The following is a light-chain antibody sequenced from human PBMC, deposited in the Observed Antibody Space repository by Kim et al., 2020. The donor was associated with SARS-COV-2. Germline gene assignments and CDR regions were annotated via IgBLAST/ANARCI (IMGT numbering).Light chain of an antibody. Sequence: PGKTARITCGGNNIGSKSVHWYQQKPGQAPVLVIYYDSDRPSGIPERFSGSNSGNTATLTISRVEAGDEADYYCRVWDSSSDRLYVFGTGTKVTVL. CDR2: YDS. J-gene: IGLJ1*01. CDR1: NIGSKS. CDR3: RVWDSSSDRLYV. V-gene: IGLV3-21*04.